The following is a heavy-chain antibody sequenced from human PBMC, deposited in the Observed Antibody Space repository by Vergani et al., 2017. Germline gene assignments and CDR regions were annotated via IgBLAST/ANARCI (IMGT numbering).Heavy chain of an antibody. D-gene: IGHD3-3*01. CDR3: ARHRYYDFWSGYPMTKKSSEFDY. CDR2: IDPSDSYT. V-gene: IGHV5-10-1*03. Sequence: EVQLVQSGAEVKKPGESLRISCKVSGYSFTSYWISWVRQMPGKGLEWMGRIDPSDSYTNYSPSFQGHVTISADKSISTAYLQWSSLKASDTAMYYCARHRYYDFWSGYPMTKKSSEFDYWGQGTLVTVSS. CDR1: GYSFTSYW. J-gene: IGHJ4*02.